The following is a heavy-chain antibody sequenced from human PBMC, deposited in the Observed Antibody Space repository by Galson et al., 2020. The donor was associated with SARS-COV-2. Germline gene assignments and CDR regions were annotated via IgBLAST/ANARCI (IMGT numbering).Heavy chain of an antibody. D-gene: IGHD3-10*01. CDR1: GYTFTSYG. J-gene: IGHJ4*02. Sequence: ASVKVSCKASGYTFTSYGISWVRQAPGQGLEWMGWISAYNGNTNYAQKLQGRVTMTTDTSTSTAYMELRSLRSDDTAVYYCARDGLMGRFGELLNPLDYWGQGTLVTVSS. CDR2: ISAYNGNT. CDR3: ARDGLMGRFGELLNPLDY. V-gene: IGHV1-18*04.